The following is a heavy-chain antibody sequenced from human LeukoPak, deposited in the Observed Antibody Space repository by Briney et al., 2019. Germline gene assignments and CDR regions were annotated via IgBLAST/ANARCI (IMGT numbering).Heavy chain of an antibody. J-gene: IGHJ4*01. CDR2: MNANSGNT. Sequence: ASVKVSFKASGYTFTIHDINWVRQATGQRLEWMGWMNANSGNTGYAQKFQGRVTMTRITSISTAYMVLSRLSSEGPAVYYFARVRYDYVWGSYRYIDYWGQRTLVTVSS. CDR1: GYTFTIHD. D-gene: IGHD3-16*02. CDR3: ARVRYDYVWGSYRYIDY. V-gene: IGHV1-8*01.